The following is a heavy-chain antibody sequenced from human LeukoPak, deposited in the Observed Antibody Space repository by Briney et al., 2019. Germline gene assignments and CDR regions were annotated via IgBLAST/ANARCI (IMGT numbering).Heavy chain of an antibody. D-gene: IGHD1-26*01. Sequence: GGSLRLSCTASGFSFSGHWMHWARQLPGKGLVWVSRISPTGSTTSYADSVKGRFTTSRDSSKNTLFLHMNTLRAENTAIYYCAKDRTVGASYWYFDLWGRGTLVTVSS. CDR1: GFSFSGHW. J-gene: IGHJ2*01. CDR3: AKDRTVGASYWYFDL. CDR2: ISPTGSTT. V-gene: IGHV3-74*01.